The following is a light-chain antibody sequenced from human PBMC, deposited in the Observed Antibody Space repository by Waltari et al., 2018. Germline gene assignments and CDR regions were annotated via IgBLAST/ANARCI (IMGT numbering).Light chain of an antibody. CDR1: QSISRH. CDR2: GAS. Sequence: EIVMTQSPATLSVSPGERATLSCRASQSISRHLAWYQQKPGQAPRLLIYGASTRATDVPARFSGSGSRTEFTLTISSLQSEDFAVYYCQQYNEWPPLTFGGGTKVEIK. J-gene: IGKJ4*01. V-gene: IGKV3-15*01. CDR3: QQYNEWPPLT.